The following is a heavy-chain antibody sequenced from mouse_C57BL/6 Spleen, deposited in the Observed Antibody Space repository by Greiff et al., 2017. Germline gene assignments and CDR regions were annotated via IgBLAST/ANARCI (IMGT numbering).Heavy chain of an antibody. D-gene: IGHD3-2*02. J-gene: IGHJ3*01. Sequence: QVHVKQSGAELVRPGSSVKLSCKASGYTFTSYWMHWVKQRPIQGLEWIGNIDPSDSETHYNQKFKDKATLTVDKSSSTAYMQLSSLTSEDSAVYYCAREGSSGAWFAYWGQGTLVTVSA. CDR1: GYTFTSYW. CDR3: AREGSSGAWFAY. V-gene: IGHV1-52*01. CDR2: IDPSDSET.